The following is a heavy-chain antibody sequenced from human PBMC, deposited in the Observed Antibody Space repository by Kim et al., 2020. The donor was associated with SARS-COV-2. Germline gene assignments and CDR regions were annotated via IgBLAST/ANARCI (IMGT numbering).Heavy chain of an antibody. CDR3: ARDHQARPLRDGYTYYYGMDV. CDR1: GDSVSSNSAA. V-gene: IGHV6-1*01. Sequence: SQTLSLTCAISGDSVSSNSAAWNWIRQSPSRGLEWLGRTYYRSKWYNDYAVSVKSRITINPDTSKNQFSLQLNSVTPEDTAVYYCARDHQARPLRDGYTYYYGMDVWGQGTTVTVSS. CDR2: TYYRSKWYN. D-gene: IGHD5-12*01. J-gene: IGHJ6*02.